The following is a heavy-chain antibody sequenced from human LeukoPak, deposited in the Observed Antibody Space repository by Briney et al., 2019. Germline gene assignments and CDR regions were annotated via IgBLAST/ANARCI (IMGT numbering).Heavy chain of an antibody. CDR1: GFTFSSYS. V-gene: IGHV3-21*01. Sequence: MAGGSLRLSCAASGFTFSSYSMNWVRQAPGKGLEWVSSISSSSSYIYYADSVKGRFTISRDNAKNSLYLQMNSLRAEDTAVYYCARAAAASYYDYMDVWGKGTTATVSS. CDR2: ISSSSSYI. D-gene: IGHD6-13*01. J-gene: IGHJ6*03. CDR3: ARAAAASYYDYMDV.